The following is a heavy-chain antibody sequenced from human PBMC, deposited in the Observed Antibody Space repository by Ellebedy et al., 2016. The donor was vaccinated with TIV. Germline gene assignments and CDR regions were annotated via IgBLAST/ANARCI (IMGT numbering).Heavy chain of an antibody. CDR1: GIIVSDYF. J-gene: IGHJ5*02. V-gene: IGHV3-66*01. D-gene: IGHD2-21*01. Sequence: PGGSLRLSCEASGIIVSDYFMNRVRQAPGKGLEWVSVLYPDAKTNYTDSVNGRFIVSRDSSKNTLYLQMNRLTAEDTAVYYCARDPGGGGDFGDNWFDPWGQGTLVTVSS. CDR3: ARDPGGGGDFGDNWFDP. CDR2: LYPDAKT.